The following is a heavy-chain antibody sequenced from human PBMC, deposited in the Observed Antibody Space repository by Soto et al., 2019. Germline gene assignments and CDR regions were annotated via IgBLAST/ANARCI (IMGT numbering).Heavy chain of an antibody. CDR2: ISWNSGSI. CDR3: AKDFGGFGELLDY. Sequence: EVQLVESGGGLVQPGRSLRLSCAASGFTFDDYAMHWVRQAPGKGLEWVSGISWNSGSIAYADSVKGRFTISRDNARNSLFRQMNSLRAEDTALYYCAKDFGGFGELLDYWGQGTLVTVSS. CDR1: GFTFDDYA. J-gene: IGHJ4*02. D-gene: IGHD3-10*01. V-gene: IGHV3-9*01.